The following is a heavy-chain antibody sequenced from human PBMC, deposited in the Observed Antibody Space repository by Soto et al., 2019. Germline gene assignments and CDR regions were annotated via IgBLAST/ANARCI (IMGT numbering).Heavy chain of an antibody. V-gene: IGHV6-1*01. D-gene: IGHD3-10*01. CDR3: ARGGGNWFDP. Sequence: SQTLSLTCAISRDSVSSNSVTWNWIRQSPSRGLEWLGRTYYRSEWRNDYAASLLSRITVSPDTSKNQFSLQLNSVTPEDTAMYYCARGGGNWFDPWGQGTLVTVSS. J-gene: IGHJ5*02. CDR1: RDSVSSNSVT. CDR2: TYYRSEWRN.